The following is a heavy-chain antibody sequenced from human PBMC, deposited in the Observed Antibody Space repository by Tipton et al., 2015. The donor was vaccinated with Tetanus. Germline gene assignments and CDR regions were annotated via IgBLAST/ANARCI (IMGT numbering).Heavy chain of an antibody. V-gene: IGHV4-31*03. CDR1: GGSISSDGAY. J-gene: IGHJ6*02. CDR2: ISNSGST. D-gene: IGHD3-10*01. CDR3: ARDRGVRGGYYYYHGMDV. Sequence: TLSLTCTVSGGSISSDGAYWSWIRQHPGEGLEWIGYISNSGSTYYNPSLKSRVTISADTSQKQISLKVNSVTAADTAVYYCARDRGVRGGYYYYHGMDVWGQGTTVTVSS.